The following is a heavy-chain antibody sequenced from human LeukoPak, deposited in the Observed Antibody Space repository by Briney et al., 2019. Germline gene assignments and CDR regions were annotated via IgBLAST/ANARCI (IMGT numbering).Heavy chain of an antibody. CDR3: ARVYRCGGDCYSSVYYYYYMDA. V-gene: IGHV1-2*02. Sequence: ASVKVSCKASGYTFTGYYMHWVRQAPGQGLEWMGWINPNSGGTNYAQKFQGRVTMTRDTSISTAYMELSRLRSDDTAVYYCARVYRCGGDCYSSVYYYYYMDAWGKGTTVTVSS. CDR1: GYTFTGYY. J-gene: IGHJ6*03. CDR2: INPNSGGT. D-gene: IGHD2-21*01.